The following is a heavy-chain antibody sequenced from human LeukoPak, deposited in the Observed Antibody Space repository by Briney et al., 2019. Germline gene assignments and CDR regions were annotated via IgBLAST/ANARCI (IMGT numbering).Heavy chain of an antibody. CDR3: AKVALNYYCSGGSCYSDS. CDR2: IYSGGST. V-gene: IGHV3-53*01. D-gene: IGHD2-15*01. J-gene: IGHJ4*02. Sequence: GSLRLSCAASGFTVSSNYMSWVRQAPGKGLEWVSVIYSGGSTYYADSVKGRFTISRDNSKNTLYLQMNSLRAEDTAVYYCAKVALNYYCSGGSCYSDSWGQGTLVTVSS. CDR1: GFTVSSNY.